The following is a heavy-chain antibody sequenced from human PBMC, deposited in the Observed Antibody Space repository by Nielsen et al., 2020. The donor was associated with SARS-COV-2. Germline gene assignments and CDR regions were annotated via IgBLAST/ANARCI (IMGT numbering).Heavy chain of an antibody. J-gene: IGHJ5*02. CDR1: GGSISSSNW. D-gene: IGHD6-19*01. Sequence: GSLRLSCAVSGGSISSSNWWSWVRQPPGKGLEWIGEIYHSGSTNYNPSLKSRVTISVDKSKNQFSLKLSSVTAADTAVYYCARDGAVAGSGSNWFGPWGQGTLVTVSS. V-gene: IGHV4-4*02. CDR2: IYHSGST. CDR3: ARDGAVAGSGSNWFGP.